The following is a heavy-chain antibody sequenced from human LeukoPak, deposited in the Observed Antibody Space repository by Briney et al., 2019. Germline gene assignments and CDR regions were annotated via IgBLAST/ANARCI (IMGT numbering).Heavy chain of an antibody. CDR3: ARHLSGITGYTYGRGIDY. V-gene: IGHV3-21*05. CDR2: ITSSSNI. Sequence: KPGGSLRLSCAASGFTFSSYSMNWARQAPGKGLEWVSHITSSSNIYYADSVKGRFTISRDNAKTSLYLQMNSLRAEDTAVYYCARHLSGITGYTYGRGIDYWGQGTLVTVSS. CDR1: GFTFSSYS. D-gene: IGHD5-18*01. J-gene: IGHJ4*02.